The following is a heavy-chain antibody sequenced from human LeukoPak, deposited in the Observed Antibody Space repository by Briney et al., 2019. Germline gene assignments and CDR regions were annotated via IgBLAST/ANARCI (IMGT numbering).Heavy chain of an antibody. Sequence: PSETLSLTCAVSGGSISSGGYSWSWIRQPPGKGLEWIGYIYYSGSTNYNPSLKSRVTISVDTSKNQFSLKLSSVTAADTAVYYCARARYSSGWYDPLYFDYWGQGTLVTVSS. V-gene: IGHV4-61*08. J-gene: IGHJ4*02. D-gene: IGHD6-19*01. CDR3: ARARYSSGWYDPLYFDY. CDR1: GGSISSGGYS. CDR2: IYYSGST.